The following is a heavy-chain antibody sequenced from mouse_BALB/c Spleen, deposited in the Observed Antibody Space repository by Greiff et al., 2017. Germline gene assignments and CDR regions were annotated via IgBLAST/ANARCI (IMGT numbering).Heavy chain of an antibody. CDR2: IYWDDDK. V-gene: IGHV8-12*01. D-gene: IGHD2-14*01. Sequence: QVTLKVCGPGILQPSQTLSLTCSFSGFSLSTSGMGVSWIRQPSGKGLEWLAHIYWDDDKRYNPSLKSRLTISKDTSSNQVFLKITSVDTADTATYYCARDYRSFLFAYWGQGTLVTVSA. J-gene: IGHJ3*01. CDR3: ARDYRSFLFAY. CDR1: GFSLSTSGMG.